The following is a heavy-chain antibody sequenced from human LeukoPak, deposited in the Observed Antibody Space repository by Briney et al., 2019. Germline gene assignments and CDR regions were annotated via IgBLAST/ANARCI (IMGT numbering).Heavy chain of an antibody. CDR1: GGSISPYY. Sequence: SETLSLTCSVSGGSISPYYWSWIRQPPGKGLEWIGYIYSSGSTNYNPSLKSRVTISVDTSKNHFSLKLSSVTAADTAVYYCARMGGYSGYATHWGQGTLVTVSS. CDR2: IYSSGST. V-gene: IGHV4-59*08. CDR3: ARMGGYSGYATH. D-gene: IGHD5-12*01. J-gene: IGHJ4*02.